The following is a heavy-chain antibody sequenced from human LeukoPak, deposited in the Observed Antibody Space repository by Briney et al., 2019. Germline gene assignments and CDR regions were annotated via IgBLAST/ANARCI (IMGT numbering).Heavy chain of an antibody. J-gene: IGHJ4*02. D-gene: IGHD2-15*01. V-gene: IGHV1-2*02. CDR1: GYTFTGYY. CDR2: INPNSGGT. Sequence: ASVKVSCKSSGYTFTGYYMHWVRQAPGQGLEWMGWINPNSGGTNYAQKFQGRVTMTRDTSISTAYMELSRLRSDDTAVYYCARDPRYCSGGSCYYFDYWGQRTLVTVSS. CDR3: ARDPRYCSGGSCYYFDY.